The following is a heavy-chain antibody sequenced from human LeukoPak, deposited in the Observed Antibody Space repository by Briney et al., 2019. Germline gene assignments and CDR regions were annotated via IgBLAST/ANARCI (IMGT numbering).Heavy chain of an antibody. D-gene: IGHD6-19*01. J-gene: IGHJ6*02. CDR1: GYSFTSYW. CDR3: ARSGGSGWYYYYYGMDV. V-gene: IGHV5-51*01. CDR2: IYPGDSDT. Sequence: GESLKISCKGSGYSFTSYWIGWVRQLPGKGLEWMGIIYPGDSDTRYSPSFQGQVTISADKSISTAYLQWSSLKASDTAMYYCARSGGSGWYYYYYGMDVWGQGTTVTVSS.